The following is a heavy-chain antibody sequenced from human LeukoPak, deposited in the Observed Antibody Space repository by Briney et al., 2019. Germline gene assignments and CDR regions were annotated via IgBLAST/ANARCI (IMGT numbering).Heavy chain of an antibody. J-gene: IGHJ6*03. CDR1: GGTFSSYA. D-gene: IGHD6-19*01. CDR3: ARDRSSGWYGLGYYYYYMDV. CDR2: ISAYNGNT. V-gene: IGHV1-18*01. Sequence: GSSVKVSCKASGGTFSSYAISWVRQAPGQGLEWMGGISAYNGNTNYAQKLQGRVTMTTDTSTSTAYMELRSLRSDDTAVYYCARDRSSGWYGLGYYYYYMDVWGKGTTVTVSS.